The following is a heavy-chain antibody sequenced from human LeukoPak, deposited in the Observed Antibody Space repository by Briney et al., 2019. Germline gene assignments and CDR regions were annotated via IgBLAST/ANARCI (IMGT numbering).Heavy chain of an antibody. J-gene: IGHJ3*02. CDR3: ARSLRLYYYDTSGPDAFDI. Sequence: PGGSLRLSCAASGFTFSSYWMSWVRQAPGKGLEWVANIKQDGSEKYYVDSVKGRFTISRDNAKNSLYLQMNSLRAEDTAVHYCARSLRLYYYDTSGPDAFDIWGQGTMVTVSS. CDR1: GFTFSSYW. V-gene: IGHV3-7*01. D-gene: IGHD3-22*01. CDR2: IKQDGSEK.